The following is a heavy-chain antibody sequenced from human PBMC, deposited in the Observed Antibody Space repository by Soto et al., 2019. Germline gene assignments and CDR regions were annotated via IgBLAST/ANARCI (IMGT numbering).Heavy chain of an antibody. Sequence: VQLLESGGDLVQPGGSLRLSCAASGFTFGNFVMSWVRQAPGKGLEWVSSIRGRGDIIFYADSVKGRFTISRDNSQNPRYLQMNRRRAEDTALYYCAKMGWVGDPRGGDFWGQGILVTISS. CDR2: IRGRGDII. CDR1: GFTFGNFV. V-gene: IGHV3-23*01. D-gene: IGHD3-16*01. J-gene: IGHJ4*02. CDR3: AKMGWVGDPRGGDF.